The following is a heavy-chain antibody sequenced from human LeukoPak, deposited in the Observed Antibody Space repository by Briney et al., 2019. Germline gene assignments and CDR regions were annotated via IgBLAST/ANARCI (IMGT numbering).Heavy chain of an antibody. CDR2: VKGDGRTT. D-gene: IGHD5-18*01. Sequence: GGSLRLSCAASGLTFSDFWMHWVRQPPGKGLVWVALVKGDGRTTIYADSVKGRFTISRDNAKNTLYLQMNSLRADDSGVYYCSTGHSYGYDYWGQGVLVTVSS. CDR1: GLTFSDFW. J-gene: IGHJ4*02. CDR3: STGHSYGYDY. V-gene: IGHV3-74*01.